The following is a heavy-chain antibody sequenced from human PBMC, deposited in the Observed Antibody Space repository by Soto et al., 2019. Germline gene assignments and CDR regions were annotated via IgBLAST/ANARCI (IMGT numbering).Heavy chain of an antibody. Sequence: GGSLRLSCAASGFTFDDYAMHWVRQAPGKGLEWVSGISWNSAYIGYAGSVKGRFTISRDNAKNSLSLQMNSLRAEDTALYYCAKDKGIYYYGSGMSAFDIWGQGTMVTV. CDR3: AKDKGIYYYGSGMSAFDI. J-gene: IGHJ3*02. V-gene: IGHV3-9*01. D-gene: IGHD3-10*01. CDR1: GFTFDDYA. CDR2: ISWNSAYI.